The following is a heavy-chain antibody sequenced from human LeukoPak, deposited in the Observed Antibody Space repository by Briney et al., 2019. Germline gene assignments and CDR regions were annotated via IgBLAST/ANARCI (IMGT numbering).Heavy chain of an antibody. CDR3: ARDRLYCSGTSCYTGNAFDI. D-gene: IGHD2-2*02. CDR1: GFTFSSYS. V-gene: IGHV3-21*01. CDR2: ISSGSYI. Sequence: GGSLRLSCAASGFTFSSYSMNWVRQAPGKGLEWVSSISSGSYIYYADSMKGRFTISRDNAKNSLHLQMNCLTVEDTAVYYCARDRLYCSGTSCYTGNAFDIWGQGTMVTVSS. J-gene: IGHJ3*02.